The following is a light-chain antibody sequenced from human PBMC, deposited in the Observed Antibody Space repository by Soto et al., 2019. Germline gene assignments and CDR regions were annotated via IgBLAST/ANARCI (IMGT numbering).Light chain of an antibody. CDR3: QKYNSAPRT. J-gene: IGKJ1*01. CDR2: AAS. V-gene: IGKV1-27*01. CDR1: RGISNY. Sequence: DIQMTQSPSSLSASVGDRVTITCRASRGISNYLAWYQQKPGKVPKLLIYAASTLQSGVPSRISGSVSGTDFTLNISSLHPEDGATYYCQKYNSAPRTFGQGTKVEIK.